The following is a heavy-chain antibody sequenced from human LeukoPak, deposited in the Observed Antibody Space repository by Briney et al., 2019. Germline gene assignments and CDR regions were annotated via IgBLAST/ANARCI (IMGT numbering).Heavy chain of an antibody. Sequence: GGSLRLSCAATGFIFRIYGMHWVRQAPGKGLEWVAVIWYDGTNKYYADSVKGRFTISRDNSKNTLYLQMNSLRAEDTAVYYCVREGAGGSGSYLAFDIWGQGTMVTVSS. CDR2: IWYDGTNK. CDR1: GFIFRIYG. CDR3: VREGAGGSGSYLAFDI. V-gene: IGHV3-33*08. D-gene: IGHD3-10*01. J-gene: IGHJ3*02.